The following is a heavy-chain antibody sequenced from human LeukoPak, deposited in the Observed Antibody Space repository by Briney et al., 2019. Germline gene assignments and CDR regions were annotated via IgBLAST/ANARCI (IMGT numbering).Heavy chain of an antibody. CDR1: GGSISSGSYY. V-gene: IGHV4-30-2*01. J-gene: IGHJ3*02. Sequence: SQTLSLTCTVSGGSISSGSYYWSWIRQPPGKGLEWIGEINHSGSTNYNPSLKSRVTISVDTSKNQFSLKLSSVTAADPAVYYCARTHPATTTAFAISGQGTMVTVSS. CDR3: ARTHPATTTAFAI. CDR2: INHSGST. D-gene: IGHD1-26*01.